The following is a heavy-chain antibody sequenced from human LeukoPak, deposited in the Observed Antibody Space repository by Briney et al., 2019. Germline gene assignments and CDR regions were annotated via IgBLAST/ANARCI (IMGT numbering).Heavy chain of an antibody. J-gene: IGHJ5*02. D-gene: IGHD2-2*02. CDR3: ARDDCSSTSCYTRWFDP. Sequence: ASVTVSCKASGYTFTSYGISWVRQAPGQGLEWMGWISAYNGNTNYAQKLQGRVTMTTDTSTSTAYMELRSLRSDDTAVYYCARDDCSSTSCYTRWFDPWGQGTLVTVSS. CDR1: GYTFTSYG. V-gene: IGHV1-18*01. CDR2: ISAYNGNT.